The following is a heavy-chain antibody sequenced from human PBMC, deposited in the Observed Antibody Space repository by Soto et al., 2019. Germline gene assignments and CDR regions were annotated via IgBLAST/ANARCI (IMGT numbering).Heavy chain of an antibody. V-gene: IGHV1-8*01. CDR1: GYTFTSYD. CDR2: VIPNTGDT. Sequence: QVQLVQSGAEVKKPGASGKVSCKASGYTFTSYDINWVRQATGQGLEWLGWVIPNTGDTGYAQKFQGRVTMTRDISTGTAYMELSDLRYEDTAVYYCARFTWANSDFDHWGQGTLVTVSS. CDR3: ARFTWANSDFDH. J-gene: IGHJ4*02. D-gene: IGHD3-16*01.